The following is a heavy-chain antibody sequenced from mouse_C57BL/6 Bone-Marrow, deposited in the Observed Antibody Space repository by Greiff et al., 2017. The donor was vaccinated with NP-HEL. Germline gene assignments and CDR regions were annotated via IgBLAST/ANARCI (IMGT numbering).Heavy chain of an antibody. J-gene: IGHJ3*01. D-gene: IGHD2-5*01. CDR2: ISNGGGST. CDR1: GFTSSDYY. Sequence: DVKLVESGGGLVQPGGSLKLSCAASGFTSSDYYMYWVRQTPEKRLEWVAYISNGGGSTYYPDTVKGRFTISRDNAKNTLYLQMGRLKSEDTAMYYCARHGDYSKGFAYWGQGTLVTVSA. V-gene: IGHV5-12*01. CDR3: ARHGDYSKGFAY.